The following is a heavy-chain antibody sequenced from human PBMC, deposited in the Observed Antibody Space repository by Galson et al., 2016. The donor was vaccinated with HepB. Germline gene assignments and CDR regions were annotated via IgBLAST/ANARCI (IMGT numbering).Heavy chain of an antibody. D-gene: IGHD6-13*01. CDR1: EFTFSSYA. J-gene: IGHJ4*02. CDR3: SKDRWTGQQLAYYFDY. Sequence: SLRLSCAASEFTFSSYAMSWVRQAPGRGLESVSCISHNGVGTFYADSVKGRFTISRDNSKNTVYLQMNSLGAEDTAVYYCSKDRWTGQQLAYYFDYWGQGTLVTVSS. V-gene: IGHV3-23*01. CDR2: ISHNGVGT.